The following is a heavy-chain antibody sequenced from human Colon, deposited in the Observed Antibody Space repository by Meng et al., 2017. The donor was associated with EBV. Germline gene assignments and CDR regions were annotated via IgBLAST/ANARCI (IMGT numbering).Heavy chain of an antibody. V-gene: IGHV4-34*01. CDR3: ASSDCSGGTCYLDC. Sequence: VPLQQWGAGLFKPSETLSLTCTVYGGSFSDSYWTWIRQPPGKGLEWIGEINHVGSTTYNPSLKSRVTISVDTSKNQFSLKLSSVTAADAAVYYCASSDCSGGTCYLDCWGQGTLVTVSS. D-gene: IGHD2-15*01. CDR2: INHVGST. J-gene: IGHJ4*02. CDR1: GGSFSDSY.